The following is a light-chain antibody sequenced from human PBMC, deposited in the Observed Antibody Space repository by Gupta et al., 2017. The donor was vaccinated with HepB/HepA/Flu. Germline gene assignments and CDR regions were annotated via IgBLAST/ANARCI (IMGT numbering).Light chain of an antibody. CDR2: GHN. J-gene: IGLJ1*01. V-gene: IGLV1-44*01. Sequence: QPVVTQPPSASGAPGQRIAISCSASTSNIGRDPVNWFQQLPGTAPKLLIYGHNQRPSGVPDRFSGSRSGTSASLAINGLQSEDDADYYCAAWDDGLTGYVFGPGTRVTVL. CDR3: AAWDDGLTGYV. CDR1: TSNIGRDP.